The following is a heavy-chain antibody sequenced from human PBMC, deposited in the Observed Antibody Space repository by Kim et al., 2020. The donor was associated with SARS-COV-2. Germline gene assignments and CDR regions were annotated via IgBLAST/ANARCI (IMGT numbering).Heavy chain of an antibody. CDR3: ARDEWSGYYVGGWFDP. Sequence: GGSLRLSCAASGFTFSSYSMNWVRQAPGKGLEWVSSISSSSSYIYYADSVKGRFTISRDNAKNSLYLQMNSLRAEDTAVYYCARDEWSGYYVGGWFDPWGQGTLVTVSS. V-gene: IGHV3-21*01. CDR1: GFTFSSYS. D-gene: IGHD3-3*01. J-gene: IGHJ5*02. CDR2: ISSSSSYI.